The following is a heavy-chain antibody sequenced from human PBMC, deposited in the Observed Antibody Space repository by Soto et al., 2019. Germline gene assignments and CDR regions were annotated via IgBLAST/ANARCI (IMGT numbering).Heavy chain of an antibody. J-gene: IGHJ6*02. Sequence: QAHLEQSGAELKRPGASVKVSCKASGYTFSDFDINWLRQTSGQGPEWMGWMNAKSGDTFFAQRFHANVTMPWDTSLTTSYMEVGSLTSDHAAIYYCARGNPFNSAGFGVWGQGTTVAVSS. CDR2: MNAKSGDT. CDR1: GYTFSDFD. CDR3: ARGNPFNSAGFGV. V-gene: IGHV1-8*01. D-gene: IGHD2-21*01.